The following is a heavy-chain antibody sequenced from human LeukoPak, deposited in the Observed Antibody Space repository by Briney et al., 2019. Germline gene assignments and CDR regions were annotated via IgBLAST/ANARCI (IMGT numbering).Heavy chain of an antibody. CDR3: TRDIGGRSAY. D-gene: IGHD3-16*01. J-gene: IGHJ4*02. Sequence: GGSLRLSCAASGFTFSSYSMNWLRQAPGEGLVWVSRLNEDGGITNYADFAKGRFTISRDNARNTLYLQMNSLSADDTAVYYCTRDIGGRSAYWGQGALVTVSS. CDR2: LNEDGGIT. V-gene: IGHV3-74*01. CDR1: GFTFSSYS.